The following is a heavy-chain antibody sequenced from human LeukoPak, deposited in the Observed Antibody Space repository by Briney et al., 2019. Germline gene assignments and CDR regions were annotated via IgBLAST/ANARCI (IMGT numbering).Heavy chain of an antibody. CDR2: ISTGSTTI. CDR1: GFTFSSYS. CDR3: AKGDAAIDY. J-gene: IGHJ4*02. V-gene: IGHV3-48*01. D-gene: IGHD5-18*01. Sequence: GGSLRLSCVASGFTFSSYSMNWVRQAPGKGLEWVSYISTGSTTIYYADSVKGRFTISRDNSKNTLYLQMNSLRAEDTAVYYCAKGDAAIDYWGQGTLVTVSS.